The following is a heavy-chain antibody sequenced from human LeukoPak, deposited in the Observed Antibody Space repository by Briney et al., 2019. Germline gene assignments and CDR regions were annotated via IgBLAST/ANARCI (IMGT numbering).Heavy chain of an antibody. V-gene: IGHV3-23*01. Sequence: GGSLRLSCAASGFTFSSYTMSWVRQAPGKGLEWVSTITTSDGNTYYADSVKGRFTVSRDNSKNTLYLQMNSLRAEDTVVYYCAKERRLFDYWGQGTLVTVSS. CDR3: AKERRLFDY. J-gene: IGHJ4*02. CDR2: ITTSDGNT. CDR1: GFTFSSYT.